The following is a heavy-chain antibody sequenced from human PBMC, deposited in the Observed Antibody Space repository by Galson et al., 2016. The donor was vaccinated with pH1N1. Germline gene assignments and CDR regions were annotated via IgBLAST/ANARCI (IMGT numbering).Heavy chain of an antibody. D-gene: IGHD2-8*02. J-gene: IGHJ4*02. CDR3: ARDSYCAREVCYDPPL. V-gene: IGHV3-66*01. CDR1: GFIVSRNY. CDR2: ISAGEIT. Sequence: SLRLSCAASGFIVSRNYVSWVRQAPGKGLEWVSVISAGEITYYTDSVKGRFTISRDNSKNTVYLQMNSLRAEDKAVYYCARDSYCAREVCYDPPLWGQGTLVTVSS.